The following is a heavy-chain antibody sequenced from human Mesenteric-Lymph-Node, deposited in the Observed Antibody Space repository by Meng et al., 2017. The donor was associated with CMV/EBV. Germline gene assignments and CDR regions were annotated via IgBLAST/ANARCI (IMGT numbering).Heavy chain of an antibody. CDR1: GFTFNNFG. CDR2: IRFDGSSK. V-gene: IGHV3-30*02. Sequence: GESLKISCTASGFTFNNFGMHWVRQAPGMGLEWVSFIRFDGSSKYYADSVKGRFTISRDNSENTLFLQMNSLRAEDTAVYYCAKYESYSSALGYYYYYGMDVWGQGTTVTVSS. CDR3: AKYESYSSALGYYYYYGMDV. D-gene: IGHD6-25*01. J-gene: IGHJ6*02.